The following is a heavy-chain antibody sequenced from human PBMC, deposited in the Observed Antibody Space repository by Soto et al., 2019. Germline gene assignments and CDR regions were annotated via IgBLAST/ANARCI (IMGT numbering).Heavy chain of an antibody. J-gene: IGHJ6*02. CDR3: ARDDFSYVENYYYYGMDV. CDR1: GFTFSSYS. V-gene: IGHV3-21*01. Sequence: PGGSLRLSCAASGFTFSSYSMNWVRQAPGKGLEWVSSISSSSSYTYYADSVKGRLTISRDNAKNSLYLQMNSLRAEDTAVYYCARDDFSYVENYYYYGMDVWGQGTTVTVSS. CDR2: ISSSSSYT. D-gene: IGHD2-21*01.